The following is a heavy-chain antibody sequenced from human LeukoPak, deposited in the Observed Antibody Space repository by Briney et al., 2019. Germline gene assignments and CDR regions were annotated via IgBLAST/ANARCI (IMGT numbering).Heavy chain of an antibody. CDR1: GYSISSGYY. V-gene: IGHV4-38-2*01. J-gene: IGHJ4*02. Sequence: SETLSLTCAVSGYSISSGYYWGWIRQPPGKGLEWIGSIYHSGSTYYNPSLKSRVTISVDTSKNQFSLKLSSVTAADTAVYYCARGATLGSSGWYYFDYWGQGTLVTVSS. CDR3: ARGATLGSSGWYYFDY. D-gene: IGHD6-19*01. CDR2: IYHSGST.